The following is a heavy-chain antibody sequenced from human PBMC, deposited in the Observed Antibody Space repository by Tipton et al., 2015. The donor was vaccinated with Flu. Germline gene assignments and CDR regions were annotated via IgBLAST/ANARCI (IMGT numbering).Heavy chain of an antibody. CDR2: IYTSGSA. CDR3: ARHTGESVRGVIDY. V-gene: IGHV4-61*02. CDR1: GGSISSGSYY. Sequence: TLSLTCTVSGGSISSGSYYWTWIRQPAGKGLEWIGRIYTSGSANYHPSLESRVTISLDTSKNQFSLKLGSVTAADTAVYYCARHTGESVRGVIDYWGRGNLVIVSS. J-gene: IGHJ4*02. D-gene: IGHD3-10*02.